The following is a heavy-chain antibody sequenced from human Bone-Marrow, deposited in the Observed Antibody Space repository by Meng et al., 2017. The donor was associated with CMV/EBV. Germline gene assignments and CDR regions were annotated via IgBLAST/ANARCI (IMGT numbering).Heavy chain of an antibody. Sequence: KASGGTFSSYTINWVRQAPGQGLEWMGWINPNSGGTNYAQKFQGRVTMTRDTSISTAYMELSRLRSDDTAVYYCARESSWDFGWFDPWGQGTLVTVSS. CDR3: ARESSWDFGWFDP. V-gene: IGHV1-2*02. CDR1: GGTFSSYT. J-gene: IGHJ5*02. D-gene: IGHD6-13*01. CDR2: INPNSGGT.